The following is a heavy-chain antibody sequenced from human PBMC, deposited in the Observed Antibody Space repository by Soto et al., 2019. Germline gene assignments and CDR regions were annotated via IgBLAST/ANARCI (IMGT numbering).Heavy chain of an antibody. CDR3: AIPSQGALYSYGMDV. J-gene: IGHJ6*02. CDR1: EFTFSSYA. V-gene: IGHV3-23*01. CDR2: ISGSGGST. Sequence: EVQLLESGGGLVQPGGSLRLSCAASEFTFSSYAMSWVRQAPGKGLEWVSGISGSGGSTYYADSVKGRFTISRDNSKNMLYLQMNTLTAEDTTVYYCAIPSQGALYSYGMDVWGQGTTVTVSS.